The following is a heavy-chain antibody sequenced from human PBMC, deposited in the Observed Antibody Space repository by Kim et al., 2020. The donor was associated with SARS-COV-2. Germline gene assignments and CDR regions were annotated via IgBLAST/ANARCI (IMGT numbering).Heavy chain of an antibody. D-gene: IGHD6-6*01. CDR1: GGSFSGYY. V-gene: IGHV4-34*01. CDR2: INHSGST. Sequence: SETLSLTCAVYGGSFSGYYWSWIRQPPGKGLEWIGEINHSGSTNYNPSLKSRVTISVDTSKNQFSLKLSSVTAADTAVYYCARGEITTTSIAARAPQTNWFDPWGQGTLVTVSS. CDR3: ARGEITTTSIAARAPQTNWFDP. J-gene: IGHJ5*02.